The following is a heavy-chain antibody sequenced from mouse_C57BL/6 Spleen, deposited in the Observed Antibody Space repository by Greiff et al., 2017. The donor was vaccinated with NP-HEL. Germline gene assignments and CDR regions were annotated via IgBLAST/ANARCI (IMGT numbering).Heavy chain of an antibody. CDR2: ISSGGSYT. Sequence: DVQLVESGGDLVKPGGSLKLSCAASGFTFSSYGMSWVRQTPDKRLEWVATISSGGSYTYYPDSVKGRFTISRDNAKNTLYLQMSSLKSEDTAMYYWARQEPLDYWGQGTTLTVSS. V-gene: IGHV5-6*01. CDR1: GFTFSSYG. CDR3: ARQEPLDY. J-gene: IGHJ2*01.